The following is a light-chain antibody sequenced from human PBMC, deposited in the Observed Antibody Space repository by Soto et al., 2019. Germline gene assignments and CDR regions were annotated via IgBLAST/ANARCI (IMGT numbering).Light chain of an antibody. CDR3: QQYHNWPWA. CDR2: AAS. CDR1: RSVDNN. J-gene: IGKJ1*01. Sequence: ERVMTQSPATVSVSPGERAILSCSASRSVDNNLAWYQQKPGQAPRLLISAASTWATGIPARVSGTGSGTEFTLTISSLQSDDIAVYYCQQYHNWPWAFGQGTKLEI. V-gene: IGKV3-15*01.